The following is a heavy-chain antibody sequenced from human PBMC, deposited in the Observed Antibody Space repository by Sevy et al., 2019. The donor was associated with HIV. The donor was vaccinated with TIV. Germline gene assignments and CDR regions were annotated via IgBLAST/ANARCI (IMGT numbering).Heavy chain of an antibody. CDR3: ATFSVGY. CDR1: GLTFSDSW. D-gene: IGHD3-3*01. J-gene: IGHJ4*02. V-gene: IGHV3-7*01. Sequence: GGSLRLSCAASGLTFSDSWMHWVRQAPGKGLEWVANINQDGNEKYYVDSVKGRFTISRDNAKNSLYLQMNSLRDDDTAVYYCATFSVGYWGQRTLVTVSS. CDR2: INQDGNEK.